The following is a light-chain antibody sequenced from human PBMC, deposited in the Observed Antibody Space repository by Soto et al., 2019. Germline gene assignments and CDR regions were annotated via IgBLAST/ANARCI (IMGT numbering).Light chain of an antibody. CDR3: QQYGSSPVYT. V-gene: IGKV3-20*01. J-gene: IGKJ2*01. Sequence: EIVLTQSPCTLSLSPGERATLSCRASQSVSSSYLAWYQQQPGQAPRLLIYGASSRATGIPDRFSGSGSGTDFTITISRLEPEDFAVSYCQQYGSSPVYTFGQGTKLEIK. CDR1: QSVSSSY. CDR2: GAS.